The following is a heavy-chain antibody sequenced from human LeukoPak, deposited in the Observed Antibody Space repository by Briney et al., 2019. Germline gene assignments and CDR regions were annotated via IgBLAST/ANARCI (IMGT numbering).Heavy chain of an antibody. D-gene: IGHD3-10*01. J-gene: IGHJ4*02. CDR2: IYHSGST. CDR1: GVSISSSNW. V-gene: IGHV4-4*02. CDR3: AGGLWFGELPTR. Sequence: SETLSLTCAVSGVSISSSNWWSWVRQRPGKGLEWIGEIYHSGSTNYNPSLKSRVTISVDKSKNQFSLKLSSVTAADTAVYYCAGGLWFGELPTRWGQGTLVTVSS.